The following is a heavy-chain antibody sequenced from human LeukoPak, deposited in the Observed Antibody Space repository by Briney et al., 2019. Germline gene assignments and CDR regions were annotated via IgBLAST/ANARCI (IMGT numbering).Heavy chain of an antibody. J-gene: IGHJ3*02. CDR1: GGSISSYY. V-gene: IGHV4-4*07. D-gene: IGHD3-22*01. Sequence: SETLSLTCTVSGGSISSYYWSWIRQPAGKGLEWIGRIYTSGSTNYNPSLKSRVTMSVDTSKNQFSLKLSSVTAADTAVYYCARDRGSTMIVVDHDAFDIWGQGTMVTVSS. CDR2: IYTSGST. CDR3: ARDRGSTMIVVDHDAFDI.